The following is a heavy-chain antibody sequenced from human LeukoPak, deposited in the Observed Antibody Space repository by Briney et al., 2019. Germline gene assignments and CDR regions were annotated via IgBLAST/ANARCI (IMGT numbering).Heavy chain of an antibody. J-gene: IGHJ4*02. CDR1: GFXFSGNG. Sequence: GGSLRLSCGASGFXFSGNGIHWVRQAPGKGLEWVALIWYDGSKEYYADSVKGRFTISRDNSQNTLFLQMNSLRVEDTAVYYCARIWGSTSTLDYWGQGTLVTVSS. D-gene: IGHD2/OR15-2a*01. V-gene: IGHV3-33*03. CDR2: IWYDGSKE. CDR3: ARIWGSTSTLDY.